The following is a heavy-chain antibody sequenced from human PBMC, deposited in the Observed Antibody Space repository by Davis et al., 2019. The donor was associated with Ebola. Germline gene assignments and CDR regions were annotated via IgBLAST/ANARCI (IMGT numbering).Heavy chain of an antibody. V-gene: IGHV3-74*01. CDR1: GFTFSSYW. Sequence: HTGRSLRLSCAASGFTFSSYWMHWVRHAPGKGLVWVSRINSDGSSTSYADSVKGRFTISRDNAKNTLYLQMNSLRAEDTAVYYCARGMGVVAGYGMDVWGQGTTVTVSS. CDR3: ARGMGVVAGYGMDV. D-gene: IGHD2-15*01. J-gene: IGHJ6*02. CDR2: INSDGSST.